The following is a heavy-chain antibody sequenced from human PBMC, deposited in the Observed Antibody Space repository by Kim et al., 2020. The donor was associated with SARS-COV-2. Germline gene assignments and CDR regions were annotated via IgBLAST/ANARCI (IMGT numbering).Heavy chain of an antibody. J-gene: IGHJ4*02. Sequence: NQGGITPYNSSLKSRVTISVDTSTNQCSLKLSSVIAADTGVYYCARGYSRWGQGTLVTVSS. D-gene: IGHD6-13*01. CDR2: NQGGIT. V-gene: IGHV4-34*01. CDR3: ARGYSR.